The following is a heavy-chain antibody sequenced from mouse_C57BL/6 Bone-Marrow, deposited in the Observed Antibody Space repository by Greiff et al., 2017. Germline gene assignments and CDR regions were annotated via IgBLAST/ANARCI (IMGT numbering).Heavy chain of an antibody. D-gene: IGHD1-1*01. Sequence: QVQLKQPGAELVKPGASVKLSCKASGYTFTSYWMQWVKQRPGQGLEWIGELDPSDSYTNYNQKFKGKATLTVDTSSSTAYMQLSSLTSEDSAVYYCARDLGPIYYYGYYYAMDYWGQGTSVTVSS. V-gene: IGHV1-50*01. CDR1: GYTFTSYW. CDR2: LDPSDSYT. J-gene: IGHJ4*01. CDR3: ARDLGPIYYYGYYYAMDY.